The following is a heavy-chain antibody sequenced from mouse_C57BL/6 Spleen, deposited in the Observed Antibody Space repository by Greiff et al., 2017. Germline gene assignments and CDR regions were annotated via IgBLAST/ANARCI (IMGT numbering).Heavy chain of an antibody. CDR2: IWGVGST. J-gene: IGHJ4*01. CDR3: ARKTGTDYAMDY. D-gene: IGHD4-1*01. Sequence: VMLVESGPGLVAPSQSLSITCTVSGLSLTSYGVDWVRQSPGKGLEWLGVIWGVGSTNYNSALKSRLSISKDNSKSQVFLKMNSLQTDDTAMYYCARKTGTDYAMDYWGQGTSVTVSS. V-gene: IGHV2-6*01. CDR1: GLSLTSYG.